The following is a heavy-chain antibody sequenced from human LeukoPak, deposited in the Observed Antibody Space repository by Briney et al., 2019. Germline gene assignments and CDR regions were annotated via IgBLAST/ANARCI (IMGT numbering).Heavy chain of an antibody. J-gene: IGHJ4*02. CDR2: INKDGSDK. CDR3: ARLSTAVADSDY. Sequence: GGSLRLSCEASGFTFSSYWMTWFRQAPGKGLEWVANINKDGSDKYYVDSVKGRFTISRDNAKNSLYLQMNSLRAEDTAVYYCARLSTAVADSDYWGQGTLVTVSS. CDR1: GFTFSSYW. V-gene: IGHV3-7*01. D-gene: IGHD6-13*01.